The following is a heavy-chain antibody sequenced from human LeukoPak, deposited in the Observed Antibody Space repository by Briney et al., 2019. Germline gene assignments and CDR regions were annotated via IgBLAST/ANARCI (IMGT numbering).Heavy chain of an antibody. Sequence: GASVKVSCKASGYIFTSYAMNWVRQAPGQGLEWMGWINTNTGNPTYAQGFTGRFVFSLDTSVSTAYLQISSLKAEDTAVYYCARDPFPLTTVTYTFFDHWGQGTLVTVSS. CDR3: ARDPFPLTTVTYTFFDH. CDR1: GYIFTSYA. V-gene: IGHV7-4-1*02. CDR2: INTNTGNP. D-gene: IGHD4-17*01. J-gene: IGHJ4*02.